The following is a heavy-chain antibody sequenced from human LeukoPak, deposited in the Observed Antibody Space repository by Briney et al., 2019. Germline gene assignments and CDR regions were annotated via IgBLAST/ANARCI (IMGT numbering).Heavy chain of an antibody. CDR1: GFTFSTYW. CDR3: AKDGRILWFGELWGDAFDI. V-gene: IGHV3-7*01. D-gene: IGHD3-10*01. Sequence: GGSLRLSCAASGFTFSTYWMTWVRQAPGKGLEWVANIKQDGTEKHYVDSVKGRFTVSRDNAKNSLYLQMNSLRADDTAVYFCAKDGRILWFGELWGDAFDIWGQGTMVTVSS. CDR2: IKQDGTEK. J-gene: IGHJ3*02.